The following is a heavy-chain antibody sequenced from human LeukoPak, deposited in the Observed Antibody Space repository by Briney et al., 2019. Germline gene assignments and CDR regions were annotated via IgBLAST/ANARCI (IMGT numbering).Heavy chain of an antibody. J-gene: IGHJ3*02. CDR2: ISGSDGST. D-gene: IGHD3-10*01. CDR3: AKGRGAFDI. CDR1: GFTFSSYA. Sequence: PGGSLRLSCAASGFTFSSYAMSWVRQAPGKGLEWVSAISGSDGSTYYADSVKGRFTISRDNSKNTPYLHINSLRAEDTAVHYCAKGRGAFDIWGQGTMVTVSS. V-gene: IGHV3-23*01.